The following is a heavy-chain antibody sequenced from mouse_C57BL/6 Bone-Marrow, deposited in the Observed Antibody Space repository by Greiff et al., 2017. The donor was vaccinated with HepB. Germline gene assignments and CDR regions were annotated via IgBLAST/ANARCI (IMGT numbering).Heavy chain of an antibody. CDR3: ARDRGPYYAMDY. CDR1: GFTFSSYA. J-gene: IGHJ4*01. Sequence: EVKLMESGGGLVKPGGSLKLSCAASGFTFSSYAMSWVRQTPEKRLEWVATISDGGSYTYYPDNVKGRFTISRDNAKNNLYLQMSHLKSEDTAMYYCARDRGPYYAMDYWGQGTSVTVSS. CDR2: ISDGGSYT. V-gene: IGHV5-4*01. D-gene: IGHD3-3*01.